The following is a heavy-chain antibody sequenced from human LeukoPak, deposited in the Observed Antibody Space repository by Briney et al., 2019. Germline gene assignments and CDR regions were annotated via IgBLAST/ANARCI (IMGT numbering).Heavy chain of an antibody. Sequence: ASVKVSCKASGYTFTSNGISWVRQAPGQGLEWTGMIYPRDGSTSYAQNFQGRVTVTRDTSTTTVHMELRGLRSEDTAVYYCARDQEGFDYWGQGTVVTVSS. CDR2: IYPRDGST. J-gene: IGHJ4*02. V-gene: IGHV1-46*01. CDR1: GYTFTSNG. CDR3: ARDQEGFDY.